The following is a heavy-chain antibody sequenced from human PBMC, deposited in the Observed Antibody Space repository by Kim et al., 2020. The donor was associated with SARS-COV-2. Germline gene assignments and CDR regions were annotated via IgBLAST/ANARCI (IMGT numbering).Heavy chain of an antibody. Sequence: TGYAQKFQGRVTMTRNTSISTAYMELSSLRSEDTAVYYCARMSSSWYLGYWGQGTLVTVSS. CDR3: ARMSSSWYLGY. V-gene: IGHV1-8*01. J-gene: IGHJ4*02. CDR2: T. D-gene: IGHD6-13*01.